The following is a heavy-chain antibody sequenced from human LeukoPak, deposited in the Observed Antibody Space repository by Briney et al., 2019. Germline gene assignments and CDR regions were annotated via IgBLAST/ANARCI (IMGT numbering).Heavy chain of an antibody. CDR3: ARDLYDSGGYSSPIDY. Sequence: PGGSLRLSCAASGFTFSRYEMNWVRQAPGKGLEWVSYISRSGDTIYFADSVKGRFTISRDNAKNSLYLQMNSLRAEDTAVYYCARDLYDSGGYSSPIDYWGQGTLVTVSS. CDR1: GFTFSRYE. CDR2: ISRSGDTI. D-gene: IGHD3-22*01. V-gene: IGHV3-48*03. J-gene: IGHJ4*02.